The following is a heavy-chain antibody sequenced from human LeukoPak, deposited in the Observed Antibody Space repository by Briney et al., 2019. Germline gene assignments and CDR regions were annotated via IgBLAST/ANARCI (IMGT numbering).Heavy chain of an antibody. V-gene: IGHV3-23*01. J-gene: IGHJ4*02. Sequence: PGGSLRLSCAASGFTFTTYAMSWVRQAPGKGLEWVSSISSSGGSTYYADSVKGRFTISRDTSKNTVYLQMNSLRAEDTAVYYCARVFGGNYGGDYWGQGTLATVSS. CDR2: ISSSGGST. D-gene: IGHD1-26*01. CDR3: ARVFGGNYGGDY. CDR1: GFTFTTYA.